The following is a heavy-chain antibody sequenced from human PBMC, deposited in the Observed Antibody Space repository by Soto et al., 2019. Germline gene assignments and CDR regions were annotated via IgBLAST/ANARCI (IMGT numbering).Heavy chain of an antibody. V-gene: IGHV1-18*01. Sequence: ASVKVSCKASGYTFTSYGISWVRQAPGQGLEWMGWISAYNGNTNYAQKLQGRVTMTTDTSTSTAYMELRSLRSDDTAVYYCARAIDYYGSGSYSKGAFDIWGQGTMVTVSS. CDR3: ARAIDYYGSGSYSKGAFDI. CDR1: GYTFTSYG. D-gene: IGHD3-10*01. CDR2: ISAYNGNT. J-gene: IGHJ3*02.